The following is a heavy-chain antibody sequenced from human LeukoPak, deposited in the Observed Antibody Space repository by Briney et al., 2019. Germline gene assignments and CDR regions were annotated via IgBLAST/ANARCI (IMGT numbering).Heavy chain of an antibody. J-gene: IGHJ3*02. Sequence: PGGSLRLSCAASGFTFSTYSINWVRQAPGKGLEWVSYISSDSSTIYYADSLKGRFTISRDNAKNPLSLLMNSLRAEDTAVYYCARDLSSRGYTYGTPAFTFDIWGQGTMVIVSS. D-gene: IGHD5-18*01. V-gene: IGHV3-48*01. CDR1: GFTFSTYS. CDR2: ISSDSSTI. CDR3: ARDLSSRGYTYGTPAFTFDI.